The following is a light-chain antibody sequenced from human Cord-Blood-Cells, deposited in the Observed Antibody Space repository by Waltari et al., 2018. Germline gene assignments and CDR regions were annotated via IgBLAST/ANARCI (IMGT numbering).Light chain of an antibody. CDR3: CSYAGSSTFVV. Sequence: QSALTQPASVSGSPGQSITISCTGTSSDVGSYNLVSWYQQHPGKAPKLMIYGVSKRPSGVSNRVSGSKSGNTSSLTISGLQAEDEADYYCCSYAGSSTFVVFGGGTKLTVL. J-gene: IGLJ2*01. V-gene: IGLV2-23*02. CDR2: GVS. CDR1: SSDVGSYNL.